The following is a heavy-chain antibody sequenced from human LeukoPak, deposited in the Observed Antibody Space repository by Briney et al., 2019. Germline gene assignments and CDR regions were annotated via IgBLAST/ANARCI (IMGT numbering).Heavy chain of an antibody. D-gene: IGHD3-9*01. CDR2: ISGSGGST. J-gene: IGHJ5*02. V-gene: IGHV3-23*01. Sequence: GVSPRLSCAASGFTFSSYAMSWVRQAPGKGLEWVSAISGSGGSTYYADSVKGRFTISRDNSKNTLYLQMNSLRAEDTAVYYCAKGPGYSSYNWFDPWGQGTLVTVSS. CDR1: GFTFSSYA. CDR3: AKGPGYSSYNWFDP.